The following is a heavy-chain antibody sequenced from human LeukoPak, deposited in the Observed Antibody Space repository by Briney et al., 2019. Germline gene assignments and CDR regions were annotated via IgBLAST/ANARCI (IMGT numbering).Heavy chain of an antibody. J-gene: IGHJ4*02. CDR2: INHSGST. D-gene: IGHD3-3*01. CDR3: ARGLWSVDLNY. CDR1: GGSFSGYY. V-gene: IGHV4-34*01. Sequence: PSETLSLTCAVYGGSFSGYYWSWIRQPPGKELEWIGEINHSGSTNYNPSLKSRVTISVDTSKNQFSLRLNSVTAADTAVYYCARGLWSVDLNYWGQGTLVTVSS.